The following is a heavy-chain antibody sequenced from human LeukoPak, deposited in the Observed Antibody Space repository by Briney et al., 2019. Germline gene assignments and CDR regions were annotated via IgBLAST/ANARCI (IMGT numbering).Heavy chain of an antibody. V-gene: IGHV4-34*01. CDR2: INHSGST. CDR3: ARANAARHDAFDI. D-gene: IGHD6-6*01. J-gene: IGHJ3*02. CDR1: GGSFSGYY. Sequence: SETLSLTCAVYGGSFSGYYWSWIRQPLGKGLEWIGEINHSGSTNYNPSLKSRVTISVDTSKNQFSLKLSSVTAADTAVYYCARANAARHDAFDIWGQGAMVTVSS.